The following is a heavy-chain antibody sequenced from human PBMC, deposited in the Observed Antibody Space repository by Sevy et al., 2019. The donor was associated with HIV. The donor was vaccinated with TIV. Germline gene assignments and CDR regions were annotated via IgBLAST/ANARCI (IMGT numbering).Heavy chain of an antibody. Sequence: GGSLRLSCGVSGFTFSSYSMNWVRQAPGKGLEWVSYISSTSYTIYYADSMKGRFTISRDNAKNSVHLQMNSLGAEDMAVYYCARAVRSGQLLSGMDVWGQGTTVTVSS. D-gene: IGHD2-2*01. CDR3: ARAVRSGQLLSGMDV. CDR2: ISSTSYTI. CDR1: GFTFSSYS. V-gene: IGHV3-48*01. J-gene: IGHJ6*02.